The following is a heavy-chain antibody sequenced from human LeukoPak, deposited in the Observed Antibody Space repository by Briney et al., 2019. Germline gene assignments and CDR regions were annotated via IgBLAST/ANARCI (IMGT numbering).Heavy chain of an antibody. J-gene: IGHJ4*02. CDR2: IYPGDSDT. CDR1: GYSFTSYW. CDR3: ARSREPYGSGSYLDY. V-gene: IGHV5-51*01. Sequence: GESLQISCKGSGYSFTSYWIGWVRQMPGKGLEWMGIIYPGDSDTRYSPSFQGQVTISADKSISTAYLQWSSLKASDTAMYYCARSREPYGSGSYLDYWGQGTLVTVSS. D-gene: IGHD3-10*01.